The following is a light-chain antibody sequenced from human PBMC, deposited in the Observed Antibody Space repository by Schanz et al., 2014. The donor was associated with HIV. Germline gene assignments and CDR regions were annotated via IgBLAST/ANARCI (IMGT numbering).Light chain of an antibody. CDR3: AAWDVNLNGPV. V-gene: IGLV2-8*01. Sequence: QSVLTQPPSASGSPGQSVTISCTGTSNDIGAYRYVSWYQHHPGRAPRLLIYEVTKRPSGVPDRFSGSKSGTSASLAISGLQSEDEADYYCAAWDVNLNGPVFGGGTKLTVL. J-gene: IGLJ2*01. CDR1: SNDIGAYRY. CDR2: EVT.